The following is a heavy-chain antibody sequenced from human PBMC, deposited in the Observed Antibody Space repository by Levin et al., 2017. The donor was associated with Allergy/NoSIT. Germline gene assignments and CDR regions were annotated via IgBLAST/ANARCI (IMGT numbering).Heavy chain of an antibody. J-gene: IGHJ5*02. CDR2: MNPNSGNT. Sequence: GESLKISCKASGYTFTSYDINWVRQATGQGLEWMGWMNPNSGNTGYAQKFQGRVTMTRNTSISTAYMELSSLRSEDTAVYYCASQGTFGFSIAVAGAWFDPWGQGTLVTVSS. CDR1: GYTFTSYD. V-gene: IGHV1-8*01. CDR3: ASQGTFGFSIAVAGAWFDP. D-gene: IGHD6-19*01.